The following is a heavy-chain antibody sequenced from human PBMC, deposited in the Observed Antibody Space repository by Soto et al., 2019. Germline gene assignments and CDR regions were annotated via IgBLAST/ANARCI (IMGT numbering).Heavy chain of an antibody. J-gene: IGHJ4*02. CDR1: GYTFTGYY. CDR2: INPNSGGT. V-gene: IGHV1-2*02. Sequence: ASVKVSCTASGYTFTGYYMHWVRQAPGQGLEWMGWINPNSGGTNYAQKFQGRVTMTRDTSISTAYMELSRLRSDDTAVYYCARGGVAARPFVYFDYWGQGTLVTVSS. D-gene: IGHD6-6*01. CDR3: ARGGVAARPFVYFDY.